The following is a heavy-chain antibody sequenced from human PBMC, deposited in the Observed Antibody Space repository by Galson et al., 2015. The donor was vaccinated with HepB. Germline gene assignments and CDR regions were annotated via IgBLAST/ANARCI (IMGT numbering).Heavy chain of an antibody. D-gene: IGHD6-13*01. V-gene: IGHV1-18*04. Sequence: QSGAEVKKPGASVMVSRKASGYTFNNYGITWVRQAPGLGPEWMGWISAYNGYTKHAQKLQGRVTMTIDTYTTTAYMELRNLTSDDTAVYYCARRPRGEEQLVIWFDPWGQGTLVTVSS. CDR2: ISAYNGYT. CDR3: ARRPRGEEQLVIWFDP. J-gene: IGHJ5*02. CDR1: GYTFNNYG.